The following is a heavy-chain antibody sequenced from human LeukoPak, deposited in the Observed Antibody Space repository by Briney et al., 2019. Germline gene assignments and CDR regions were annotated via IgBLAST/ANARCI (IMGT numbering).Heavy chain of an antibody. V-gene: IGHV4-39*01. J-gene: IGHJ5*02. CDR3: ARLGRGSYYSWFDP. D-gene: IGHD1-26*01. CDR1: GGSISSSSYY. CDR2: IYYSGST. Sequence: SETLSLTCTVSGGSISSSSYYWGWIRQPPGKGLEWIGSIYYSGSTYYNPSLKSRVTISVDTSKNQFSLKLSSVTAADTAVYYCARLGRGSYYSWFDPWGQGTLVTVSS.